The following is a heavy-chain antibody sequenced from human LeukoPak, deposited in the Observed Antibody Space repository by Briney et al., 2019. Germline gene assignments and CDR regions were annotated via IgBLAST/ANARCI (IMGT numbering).Heavy chain of an antibody. J-gene: IGHJ4*02. CDR3: ARVGIYCDYGRYFDY. CDR2: IRYDGSNK. CDR1: GFTFSSYG. D-gene: IGHD4-17*01. Sequence: GGSLRLPCAASGFTFSSYGMHWVRQAPGKGLEWVAFIRYDGSNKYYADSVKGRFTISRDNAKNSLYLQMNSLRAEDTALYYCARVGIYCDYGRYFDYWGQGTLVTVSS. V-gene: IGHV3-30*02.